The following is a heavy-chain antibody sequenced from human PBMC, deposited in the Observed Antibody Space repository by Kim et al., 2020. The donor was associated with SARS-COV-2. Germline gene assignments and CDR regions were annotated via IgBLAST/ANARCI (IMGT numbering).Heavy chain of an antibody. CDR3: TREEEGTFDL. J-gene: IGHJ3*01. CDR2: NT. V-gene: IGHV3-53*01. Sequence: NTYYAHAVTGRFTISSNNSKNTLYLQMTRLRADDTAVYYCTREEEGTFDLWGQGAMVTVSS.